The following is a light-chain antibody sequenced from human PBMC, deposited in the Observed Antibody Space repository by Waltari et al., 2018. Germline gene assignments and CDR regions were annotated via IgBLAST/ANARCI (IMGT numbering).Light chain of an antibody. V-gene: IGKV3-20*01. Sequence: EIVLAQSPGTLSLSPGERATLSCRASQSVSRSSAWYQQKPGQAPSLLIYGTSIRATGIPDRFSGSGSGTDFSLTISRLESEDFAVYYCQHYVRLPATFGQGTKVEIK. J-gene: IGKJ1*01. CDR3: QHYVRLPAT. CDR2: GTS. CDR1: QSVSRS.